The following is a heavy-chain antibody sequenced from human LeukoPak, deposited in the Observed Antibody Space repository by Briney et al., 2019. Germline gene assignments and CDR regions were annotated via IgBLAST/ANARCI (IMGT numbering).Heavy chain of an antibody. J-gene: IGHJ4*02. Sequence: SETLSLTCTVSGGSISSGGYYWSWIRQHPGKGLEWIGNIYYSGKTYYNPSLKSRVIMSGDTSKNQFFLKLSSVTAADTAVYYCARKPVIRETTVPAVDYWGQGTLVTVSS. CDR3: ARKPVIRETTVPAVDY. CDR2: IYYSGKT. V-gene: IGHV4-31*03. CDR1: GGSISSGGYY. D-gene: IGHD4-11*01.